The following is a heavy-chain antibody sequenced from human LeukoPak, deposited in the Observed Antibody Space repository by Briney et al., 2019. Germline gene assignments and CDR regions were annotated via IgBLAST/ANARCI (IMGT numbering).Heavy chain of an antibody. CDR2: IWYDGSNK. D-gene: IGHD3-3*01. J-gene: IGHJ4*02. V-gene: IGHV3-33*08. Sequence: PGRSLRLSCAASGFTFSSYGMHWVRQAPGKGLEWVAVIWYDGSNKYYADSVKGRFTISRDNSKNTLYLQMNSLRAEDTAVYYCARATGSGYYQTSLDYWGQGTLVTVSS. CDR3: ARATGSGYYQTSLDY. CDR1: GFTFSSYG.